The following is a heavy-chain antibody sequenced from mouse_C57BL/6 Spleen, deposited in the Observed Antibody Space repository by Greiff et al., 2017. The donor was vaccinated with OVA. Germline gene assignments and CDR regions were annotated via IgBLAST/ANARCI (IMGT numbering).Heavy chain of an antibody. CDR1: GFSFNTYA. CDR3: VRQEESNWGPFAY. V-gene: IGHV10-1*01. Sequence: EVKVVESGGGLVQPKGSLKLSCAASGFSFNTYAMNWVRQAPGKGLEWVARIRSKSNNYATYYADSVKDRFTISRDDSESMLYLQMNNLKTEDTAMYYCVRQEESNWGPFAYWGQGTLVTVSA. D-gene: IGHD4-1*01. CDR2: IRSKSNNYAT. J-gene: IGHJ3*01.